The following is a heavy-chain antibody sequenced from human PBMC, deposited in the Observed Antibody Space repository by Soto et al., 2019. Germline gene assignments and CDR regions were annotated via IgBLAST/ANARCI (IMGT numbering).Heavy chain of an antibody. CDR1: GFTFDDYA. CDR3: AKDRSSGWYPYFDY. D-gene: IGHD6-19*01. J-gene: IGHJ4*02. V-gene: IGHV3-9*01. CDR2: ISWNSGSI. Sequence: PGGSLRLSCAASGFTFDDYAMHWVRQAPGKGLEWVSGISWNSGSIGYADSVKGRFTISRDNAKNSLYLQMNSLRAEDTALYYCAKDRSSGWYPYFDYWGQGTLVTVSS.